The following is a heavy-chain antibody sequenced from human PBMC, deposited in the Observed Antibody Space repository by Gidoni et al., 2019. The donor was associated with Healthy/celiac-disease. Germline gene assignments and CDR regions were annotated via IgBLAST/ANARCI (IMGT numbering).Heavy chain of an antibody. V-gene: IGHV1-69*01. D-gene: IGHD2-2*01. J-gene: IGHJ6*02. CDR1: GGTFRTSA. Sequence: QVQLVQSGAEVKKPGSSVKVSCKASGGTFRTSAISWVRQAPGQGLEWMGGIIPIFGTANYAQKFQGRVTITADESTSTAYMELSSLRSEDTAVYYCARGEPAAIANYYYYGMDVWGQGTTVTVSS. CDR3: ARGEPAAIANYYYYGMDV. CDR2: IIPIFGTA.